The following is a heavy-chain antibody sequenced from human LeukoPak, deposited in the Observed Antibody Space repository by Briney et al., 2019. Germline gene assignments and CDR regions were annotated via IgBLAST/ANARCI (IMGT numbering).Heavy chain of an antibody. J-gene: IGHJ4*02. V-gene: IGHV3-66*02. CDR3: AGGGEAARSLAY. CDR1: GVTSNY. D-gene: IGHD6-6*01. Sequence: GGSLRLSCAASGVTSNYMTWVRQAPGKGLEWDSVIYNGGTTYYADSVKGRFTISRDNSKSTLFVYLQMNSLRTDDTALYYCAGGGEAARSLAYWGQGALVTVSS. CDR2: IYNGGTT.